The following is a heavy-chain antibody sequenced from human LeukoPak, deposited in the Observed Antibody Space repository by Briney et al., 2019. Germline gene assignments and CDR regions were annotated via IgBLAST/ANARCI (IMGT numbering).Heavy chain of an antibody. D-gene: IGHD6-13*01. CDR2: IYYSGST. J-gene: IGHJ4*02. CDR3: ARDISSSCIFDY. V-gene: IGHV4-59*01. CDR1: GGSISTYY. Sequence: SETLSLTCTVTGGSISTYYWSRIRQPPGKGLEWIGYIYYSGSTNYNPSLKSRVTISVDTSKNQFSLKLSSVTAADTAVYYCARDISSSCIFDYWGQGTLVTVSS.